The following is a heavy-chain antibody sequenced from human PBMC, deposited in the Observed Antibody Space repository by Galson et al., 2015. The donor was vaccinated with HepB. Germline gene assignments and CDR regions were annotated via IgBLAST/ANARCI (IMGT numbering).Heavy chain of an antibody. V-gene: IGHV3-33*08. CDR1: GFTFSSYG. CDR3: AGGERAEIVVVVAATGSPLFDP. D-gene: IGHD2-15*01. J-gene: IGHJ5*02. CDR2: IWYDGSNK. Sequence: SLRLSCAAPGFTFSSYGMHWVRQAPGKGLEWVAVIWYDGSNKYYADSVKGRFTISRDNSKNTLYLQMNSLRAEDTAVYYCAGGERAEIVVVVAATGSPLFDPWGQGTLVTVSS.